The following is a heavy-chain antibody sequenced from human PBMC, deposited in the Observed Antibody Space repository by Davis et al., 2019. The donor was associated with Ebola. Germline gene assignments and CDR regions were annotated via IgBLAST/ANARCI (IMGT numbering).Heavy chain of an antibody. CDR2: IRSKANSYAT. Sequence: GESLKISCAASGFTFSGSAMHWVRQASGKGLEWVGRIRSKANSYATAYAASVKSRFTISRDDSKNTAYLQMNSLKTEDTAVYYCTMNIPAAMGGMDVWGQGTTVTVSS. CDR3: TMNIPAAMGGMDV. CDR1: GFTFSGSA. J-gene: IGHJ6*02. D-gene: IGHD2-2*01. V-gene: IGHV3-73*01.